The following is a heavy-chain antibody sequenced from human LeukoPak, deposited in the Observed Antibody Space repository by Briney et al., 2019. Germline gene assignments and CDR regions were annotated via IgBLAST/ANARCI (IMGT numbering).Heavy chain of an antibody. CDR3: SRGLDSRKLGY. J-gene: IGHJ4*02. Sequence: SETLSLTCTVSGASFSSGDQYWNWIRQSPGKGLEWIGSIHPSGTLYNDPSLESRVTMSMDTSKNQFSLNLNSVTAADTAVYFCSRGLDSRKLGYWGQGTLVTVSS. V-gene: IGHV4-31*03. CDR1: GASFSSGDQY. D-gene: IGHD3-22*01. CDR2: IHPSGTL.